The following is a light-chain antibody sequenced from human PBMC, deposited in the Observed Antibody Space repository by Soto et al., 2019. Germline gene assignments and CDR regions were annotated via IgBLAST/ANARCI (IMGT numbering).Light chain of an antibody. V-gene: IGKV3-20*01. Sequence: IVMTQSPATLSVSPGERATLSCRAGQGIDSKLAWYQQRPGQAPWLLIYGASNRATGIPDRFSGSGSGTDFTLTISRLEAEDSAVYYCQHYGSSPPYTFGQGTKLKIK. CDR1: QGIDSK. J-gene: IGKJ2*01. CDR3: QHYGSSPPYT. CDR2: GAS.